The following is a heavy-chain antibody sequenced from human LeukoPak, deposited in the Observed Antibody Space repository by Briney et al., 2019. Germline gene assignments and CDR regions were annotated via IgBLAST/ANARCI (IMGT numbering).Heavy chain of an antibody. V-gene: IGHV3-7*01. J-gene: IGHJ5*02. Sequence: PGGSLRLSCAVSGFTFTNYWMTWVRQAPGKGLEWVANIKQDETEKFYVDSVVGRFTISRDNGKNFLYLQMNSLRAEDTAVYYCAKSGGFFDTWGQGTLVTVSS. CDR3: AKSGGFFDT. D-gene: IGHD1-26*01. CDR2: IKQDETEK. CDR1: GFTFTNYW.